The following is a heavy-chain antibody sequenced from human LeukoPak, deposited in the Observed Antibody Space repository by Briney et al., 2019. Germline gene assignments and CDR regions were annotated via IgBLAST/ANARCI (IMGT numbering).Heavy chain of an antibody. D-gene: IGHD4/OR15-4a*01. CDR3: ARRAGAYSHPYDY. Sequence: GRSLRLSCAASGFTFSTYGMHWVRQAPGKGLEWVAVISYDGSNKYYADSVKGRFTISRDNSKNTLYLQMNSLRAEDTAVYYCARRAGAYSHPYDYWGQGTLVTVSS. J-gene: IGHJ4*02. CDR2: ISYDGSNK. V-gene: IGHV3-30*03. CDR1: GFTFSTYG.